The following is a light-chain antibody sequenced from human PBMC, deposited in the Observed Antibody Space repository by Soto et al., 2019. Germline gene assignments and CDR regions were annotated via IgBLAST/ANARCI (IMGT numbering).Light chain of an antibody. CDR1: QSISSW. Sequence: DIQMTQSPSTLSASVGDRVTITCRASQSISSWLAWYQQKPGKAPKLLIYKASSLESGVPSRISGSGSGTEFTLTISSLQPDDFATYYCQQYNSSPWTFGQGTKVEIK. V-gene: IGKV1-5*03. CDR2: KAS. CDR3: QQYNSSPWT. J-gene: IGKJ1*01.